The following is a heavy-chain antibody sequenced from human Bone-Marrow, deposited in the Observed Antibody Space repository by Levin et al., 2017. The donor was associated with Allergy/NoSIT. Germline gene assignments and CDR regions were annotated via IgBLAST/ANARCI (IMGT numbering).Heavy chain of an antibody. CDR3: ARASMYSTGYRGFDI. D-gene: IGHD6-19*01. J-gene: IGHJ3*02. V-gene: IGHV2-70*12. Sequence: SGPTLVKPTQTLTLTCTFSGFSLNTSGMCVSWIRQPPGKALEWLALIDWDDDKYYSTSLKSRLTISKDSSKTQVVLTMTNMDPVDTATYYCARASMYSTGYRGFDIWGQVTVVTVSS. CDR2: IDWDDDK. CDR1: GFSLNTSGMC.